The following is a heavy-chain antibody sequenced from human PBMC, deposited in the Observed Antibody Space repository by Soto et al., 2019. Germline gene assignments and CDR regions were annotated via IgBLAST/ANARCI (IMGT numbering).Heavy chain of an antibody. CDR3: ARHHLPTSSPPGAVFVY. V-gene: IGHV4-39*01. Sequence: SETLSLTCTVSGGSISSDNFYWGWIRQNPGKGLEWIGSIYYSGSTKYNPSLNSRVTISIDTSKNQLSLKLTSVTAADTALYYCARHHLPTSSPPGAVFVYWGHRNLVSVSS. J-gene: IGHJ4*01. CDR2: IYYSGST. CDR1: GGSISSDNFY.